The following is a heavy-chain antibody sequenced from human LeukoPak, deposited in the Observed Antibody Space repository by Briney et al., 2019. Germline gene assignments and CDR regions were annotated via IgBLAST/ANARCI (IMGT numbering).Heavy chain of an antibody. CDR1: GGSISSGDYY. D-gene: IGHD5-18*01. CDR3: ARAGIQLWFDY. Sequence: SQTLSLTCIVSGGSISSGDYYWSWIRQPPGTGLEWIGYIYYSGSTYYNPSLKSRVTISVDTSKNQFSLKLSSVTAADPAVYYCARAGIQLWFDYWGQGTLVTVSS. V-gene: IGHV4-30-4*01. CDR2: IYYSGST. J-gene: IGHJ4*02.